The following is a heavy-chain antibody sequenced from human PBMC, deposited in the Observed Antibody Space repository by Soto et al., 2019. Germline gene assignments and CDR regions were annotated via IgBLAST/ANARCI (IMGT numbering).Heavy chain of an antibody. Sequence: ASVKVSCKASGYTFTSYDINWVRQATGQGLEWMGWMNPNSGNTGYAQKFQGRVTMTRNTSISTAYMELSSLRSEDTAVYYCAIGYYGSGSYGNLFWGQGTLVTVSS. CDR3: AIGYYGSGSYGNLF. D-gene: IGHD3-10*01. CDR1: GYTFTSYD. J-gene: IGHJ4*02. V-gene: IGHV1-8*01. CDR2: MNPNSGNT.